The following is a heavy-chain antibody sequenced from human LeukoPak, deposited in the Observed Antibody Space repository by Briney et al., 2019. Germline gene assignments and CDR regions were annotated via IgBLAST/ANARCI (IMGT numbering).Heavy chain of an antibody. Sequence: PGGSLRLSCAASGFTVSSNYMSWVRQAPGKGLEWVSAISGSGGSTYYADSVKGRFTISRDNSKNTLYLQMNSLRAEDTAVYYCAKDPRPRPESFWSGYYSIYYGMDVWGQGTTVTVSS. J-gene: IGHJ6*02. CDR1: GFTVSSNY. D-gene: IGHD3-3*01. CDR3: AKDPRPRPESFWSGYYSIYYGMDV. CDR2: ISGSGGST. V-gene: IGHV3-23*01.